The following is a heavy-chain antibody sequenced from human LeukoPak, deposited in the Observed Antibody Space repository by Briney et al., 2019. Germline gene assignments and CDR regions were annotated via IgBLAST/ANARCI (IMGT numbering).Heavy chain of an antibody. Sequence: QTGGSLILSCAASGFTFSSYEMNWVRQAPGKGLEWVSYISSSGSTIYYADSVKGRFTISRDNAKNSLYLQMNSLRAEDTAVYYCAILSWGMDVWGQGTTVTVSS. CDR1: GFTFSSYE. V-gene: IGHV3-48*03. CDR3: AILSWGMDV. CDR2: ISSSGSTI. D-gene: IGHD2-8*02. J-gene: IGHJ6*02.